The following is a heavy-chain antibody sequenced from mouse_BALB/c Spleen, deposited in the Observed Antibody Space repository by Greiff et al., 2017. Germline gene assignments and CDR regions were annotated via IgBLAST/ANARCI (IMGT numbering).Heavy chain of an antibody. CDR2: IYPGGGYT. CDR3: ARCHYYGSSYHYFDY. D-gene: IGHD1-1*01. J-gene: IGHJ2*01. CDR1: GYTFTNYW. Sequence: VQLQQSGAELVRPGTSVKISCKASGYTFTNYWLGWVKQRPGHGLEWIGDIYPGGGYTNYNEKFKGKATLTADTSSSTAYMQLSSLTSEDSAVYFCARCHYYGSSYHYFDYWGQGTTLTVSS. V-gene: IGHV1-63*02.